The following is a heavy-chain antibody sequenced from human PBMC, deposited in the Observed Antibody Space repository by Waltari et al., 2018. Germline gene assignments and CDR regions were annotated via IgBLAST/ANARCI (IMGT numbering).Heavy chain of an antibody. D-gene: IGHD6-19*01. CDR1: GYTFPNFD. CDR3: AISEYSSGFDS. Sequence: QVQLVQSGSEVKKAGASVKVSCTTSGYTFPNFDVNWVRLAPGQGLECMGSLIPKSGKAVFGQMFQGRFSMTRDISINTAYMELSGLTSADTAFYYCAISEYSSGFDSGGQGTHVTVSS. V-gene: IGHV1-8*01. CDR2: LIPKSGKA. J-gene: IGHJ4*01.